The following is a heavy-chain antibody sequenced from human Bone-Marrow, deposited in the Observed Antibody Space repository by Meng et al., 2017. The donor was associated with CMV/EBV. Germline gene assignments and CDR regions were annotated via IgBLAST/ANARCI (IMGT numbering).Heavy chain of an antibody. CDR3: ARDQGELRFYPPRPVDY. V-gene: IGHV3-74*01. D-gene: IGHD3-3*01. J-gene: IGHJ4*02. CDR1: GFTFSSYW. Sequence: GESLKISCAASGFTFSSYWMHWVRQAPGKGLVWVSRINTDGSGTTYADSVKGRFTISRDNAKNSLYLQMNSLRAEDTAVYYCARDQGELRFYPPRPVDYWGQGTLVTVSS. CDR2: INTDGSGT.